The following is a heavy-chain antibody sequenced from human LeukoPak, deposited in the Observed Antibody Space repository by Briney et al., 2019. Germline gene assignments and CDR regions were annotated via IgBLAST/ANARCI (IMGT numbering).Heavy chain of an antibody. Sequence: SETLSLTCAVYGGSFSGYYWSWIRQPPGKGLEWIGEINHSGSTSYNPSLKSRVTISVDTSKNQFSLKLSSVTAADTAVYYCARGGWWLRYIDYWGQGTLVTVSS. J-gene: IGHJ4*02. D-gene: IGHD5-12*01. CDR2: INHSGST. CDR1: GGSFSGYY. V-gene: IGHV4-34*01. CDR3: ARGGWWLRYIDY.